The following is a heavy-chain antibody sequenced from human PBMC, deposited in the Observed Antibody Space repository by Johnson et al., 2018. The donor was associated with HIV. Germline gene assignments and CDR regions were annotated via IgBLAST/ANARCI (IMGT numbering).Heavy chain of an antibody. CDR1: GFTVSTNY. V-gene: IGHV3-66*02. Sequence: VPLVESGGGLVQPGGSLRLSCAASGFTVSTNYMSWVRQAPGKGLEWVSLIYTGGSTFYADSVKGRFTISRDNSKNALYLQMNSLRAEDTAVYYCARVRVGAFDIWGQGTMVTVSS. D-gene: IGHD1-26*01. CDR2: IYTGGST. J-gene: IGHJ3*02. CDR3: ARVRVGAFDI.